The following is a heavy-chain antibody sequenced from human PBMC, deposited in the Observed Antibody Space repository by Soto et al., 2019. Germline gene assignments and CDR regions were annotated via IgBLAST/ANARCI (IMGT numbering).Heavy chain of an antibody. CDR1: GFTFSSYA. D-gene: IGHD2-15*01. CDR2: MSYDGSNK. CDR3: ARVKGPRGGFDY. J-gene: IGHJ4*02. V-gene: IGHV3-30-3*01. Sequence: QVQLVESGGGVVQPGRSLRLSCAASGFTFSSYAMHWVRQAPGKGLEWVAVMSYDGSNKYYADSVKGLFTIARDNTKNALYLQMSNMSAEDTAVYYCARVKGPRGGFDYWGQGTLVTVSS.